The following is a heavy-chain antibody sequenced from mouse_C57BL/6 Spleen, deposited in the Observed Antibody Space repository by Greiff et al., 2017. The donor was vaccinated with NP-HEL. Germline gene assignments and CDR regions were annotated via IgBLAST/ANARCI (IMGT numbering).Heavy chain of an antibody. CDR3: ARDWDLHYAMDY. D-gene: IGHD4-1*01. CDR2: IHPNSGST. J-gene: IGHJ4*01. Sequence: VQLQQSGAELVKPGASVKLSCKASGYTFTSYWMHWVKQRPGQGLEWIGMIHPNSGSTNYNEKFKSKATLTVDKSSSTAYMQLSSLTSEDSAVYYCARDWDLHYAMDYWGQGTSVTVSS. CDR1: GYTFTSYW. V-gene: IGHV1-64*01.